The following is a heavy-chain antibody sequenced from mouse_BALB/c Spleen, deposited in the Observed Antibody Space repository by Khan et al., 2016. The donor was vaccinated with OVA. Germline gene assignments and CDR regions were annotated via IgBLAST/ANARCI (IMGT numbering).Heavy chain of an antibody. V-gene: IGHV9-4*02. Sequence: QIQLVQSGPELKKPGETVRISCTASGYTFTTAGIQWVQRMPGKGLKWIGWINTHSGVPKYAEDFTGRFAFSLEISVNTAYLQITNLKNEESATFSCARVGAGYHRYDGGAMEYWGQGTSVTVSS. CDR1: GYTFTTAG. J-gene: IGHJ4*01. D-gene: IGHD2-14*01. CDR2: INTHSGVP. CDR3: ARVGAGYHRYDGGAMEY.